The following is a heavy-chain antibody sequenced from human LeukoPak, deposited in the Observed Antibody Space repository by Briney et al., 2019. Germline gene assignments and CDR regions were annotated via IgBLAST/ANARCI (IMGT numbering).Heavy chain of an antibody. J-gene: IGHJ6*02. Sequence: GGSLRLSCAASGFTVSSNYMSWVRQAPGKGLEWVSVIYSGGSTYYADSVKDRFTISRDNSKNTLYLQMNSLRAEDTAVYYCARGPDSSSWFHYYYGMDVWGQGTTVTVSS. CDR2: IYSGGST. CDR1: GFTVSSNY. V-gene: IGHV3-66*01. CDR3: ARGPDSSSWFHYYYGMDV. D-gene: IGHD6-13*01.